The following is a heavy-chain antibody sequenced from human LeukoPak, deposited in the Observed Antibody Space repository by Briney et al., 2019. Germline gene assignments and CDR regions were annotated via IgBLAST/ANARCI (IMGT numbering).Heavy chain of an antibody. CDR1: GGSISSSSYY. D-gene: IGHD3-9*01. Sequence: PSETLSLTCTVSGGSISSSSYYWGWIRQPPGKGLECIGSIYYSGSTYYNPSLKSRVTISVDTSKNQFSLKLSSVTAADTAVYYCARDDQGVNYDILTGYYRAAFGFDYWGQGTLVTVSS. CDR3: ARDDQGVNYDILTGYYRAAFGFDY. CDR2: IYYSGST. J-gene: IGHJ4*02. V-gene: IGHV4-39*07.